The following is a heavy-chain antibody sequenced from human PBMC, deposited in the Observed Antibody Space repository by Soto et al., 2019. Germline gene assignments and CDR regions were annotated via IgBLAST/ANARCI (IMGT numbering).Heavy chain of an antibody. CDR2: LSRGGGRT. V-gene: IGHV3-23*01. CDR3: ARDGQYRTDGFDI. J-gene: IGHJ3*02. Sequence: EAQLLESGGGSVQPGGSLRLSCAASGFPFSSHGMSWIRQAPGKGLEWISGLSRGGGRTYYVDSVKGRFTISRDNAKNTLDLIMKSLRVEDTALYYCARDGQYRTDGFDIWGQGTMVTVSS. D-gene: IGHD5-12*01. CDR1: GFPFSSHG.